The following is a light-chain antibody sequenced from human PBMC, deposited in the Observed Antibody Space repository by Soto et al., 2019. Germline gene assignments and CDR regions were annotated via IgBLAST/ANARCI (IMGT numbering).Light chain of an antibody. CDR2: EVN. V-gene: IGLV2-14*01. CDR3: GSSTDTSIL. J-gene: IGLJ2*01. Sequence: QSALTQAASVSGSPGQSITISCTGASSDFGDHKSVSWYQHHPGKAPKLIIYEVNYRPSGVSSRFSGSRSGNTASLTISGLQAEDEAHYYCGSSTDTSILFGGGTQLTVL. CDR1: SSDFGDHKS.